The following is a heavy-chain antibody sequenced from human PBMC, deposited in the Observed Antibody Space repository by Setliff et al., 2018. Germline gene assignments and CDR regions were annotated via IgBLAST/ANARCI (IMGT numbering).Heavy chain of an antibody. CDR2: ISDDGSNK. D-gene: IGHD7-27*01. Sequence: GGSLRLSCAASGFTFSIHALHWVRQAPGKGLEWVAVISDDGSNKYYADSVKGRFTISRDNSKNTLYLQMNNLRGEDTGAYFCAALDWGENFYNVDVWGKGTTVTVSS. CDR3: AALDWGENFYNVDV. V-gene: IGHV3-30*14. CDR1: GFTFSIHA. J-gene: IGHJ6*03.